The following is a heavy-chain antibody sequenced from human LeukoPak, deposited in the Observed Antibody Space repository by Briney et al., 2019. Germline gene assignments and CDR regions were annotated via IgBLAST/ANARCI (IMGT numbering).Heavy chain of an antibody. CDR1: GFTFRNYY. CDR2: ISSSSSTI. D-gene: IGHD3-10*01. J-gene: IGHJ4*02. Sequence: PGGSLRLSCAASGFTFRNYYMNWVRQAPGKGLEWVSYISSSSSTIYYADSVKGRFTISRDNAKNSLYLQMNSLRAEDTAVYYCARDSVLLWFGELPDYWGQGTLVTVSS. V-gene: IGHV3-48*01. CDR3: ARDSVLLWFGELPDY.